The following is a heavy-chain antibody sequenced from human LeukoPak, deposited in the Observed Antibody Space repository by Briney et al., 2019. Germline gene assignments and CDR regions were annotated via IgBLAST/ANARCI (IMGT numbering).Heavy chain of an antibody. Sequence: GGSLRLSCAASGFTFSSYAMHWVRQAPGKGLGWVAVISYDGSNKYYADSVKGRFTISRDNSKNTLYLQMNSLRAEDTAVYYCARAGIVATNDYWGQGTLVTVSS. CDR1: GFTFSSYA. J-gene: IGHJ4*02. D-gene: IGHD5-12*01. V-gene: IGHV3-30*04. CDR3: ARAGIVATNDY. CDR2: ISYDGSNK.